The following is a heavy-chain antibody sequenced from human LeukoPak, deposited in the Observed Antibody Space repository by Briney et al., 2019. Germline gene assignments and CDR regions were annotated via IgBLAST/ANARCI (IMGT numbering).Heavy chain of an antibody. V-gene: IGHV4-4*07. D-gene: IGHD3-10*01. J-gene: IGHJ5*02. CDR2: IYNGGII. CDR3: ARDSGTTGEVKFDP. CDR1: GFTVSSNS. Sequence: GSLRLSCTVSGFTVSSNSMSWIRQPAGKGLEWIGRIYNGGIITYNPSLKSRVTMSIDTSNNQFSLRLRFVTAADTAVYYCARDSGTTGEVKFDPWGQGTLVTVSS.